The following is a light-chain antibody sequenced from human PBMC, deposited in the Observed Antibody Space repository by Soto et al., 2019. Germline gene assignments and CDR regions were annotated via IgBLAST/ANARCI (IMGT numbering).Light chain of an antibody. CDR3: QQYDDLPLT. J-gene: IGKJ4*01. CDR1: QDIIGF. CDR2: DTS. Sequence: DIQMTQSPSSLSASVGDTVTITCQASQDIIGFLNWYQSKPGKAPKLIISDTSNLKRGVSPRFGVTGAGNDLFLTSTNLQPEAFAMYYFQQYDDLPLTFGGGTE. V-gene: IGKV1-33*01.